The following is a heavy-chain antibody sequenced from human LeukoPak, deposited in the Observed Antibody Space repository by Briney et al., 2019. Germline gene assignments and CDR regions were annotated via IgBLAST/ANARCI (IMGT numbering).Heavy chain of an antibody. CDR3: ASPSTPYYYDSSGYLLPFDY. J-gene: IGHJ4*02. Sequence: GGSLRLSCAASGFTFSSYEMNWVRQAPGKGLEWVSYISSSGNSIYYADSVKGRFTISRDNAKNSLFLQMNSLRAEDTAVYYCASPSTPYYYDSSGYLLPFDYWGQGTLVTVSS. CDR1: GFTFSSYE. V-gene: IGHV3-48*03. D-gene: IGHD3-22*01. CDR2: ISSSGNSI.